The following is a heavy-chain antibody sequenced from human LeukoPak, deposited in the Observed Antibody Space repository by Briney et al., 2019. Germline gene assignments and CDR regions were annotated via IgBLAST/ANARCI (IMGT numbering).Heavy chain of an antibody. CDR3: ARDTVGVTDY. D-gene: IGHD1-26*01. Sequence: GGSLRLSCAASGFTFSSSWMSWVRQAPGKGLEWVANIKPDGSEKYYVDPVKGRFTISRDNAKNSLYLQMNSLRAEDTALYYCARDTVGVTDYWGQGTLVTVSS. V-gene: IGHV3-7*01. CDR2: IKPDGSEK. J-gene: IGHJ4*02. CDR1: GFTFSSSW.